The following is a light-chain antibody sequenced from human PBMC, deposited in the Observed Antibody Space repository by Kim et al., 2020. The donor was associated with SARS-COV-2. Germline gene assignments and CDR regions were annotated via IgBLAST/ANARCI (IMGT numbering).Light chain of an antibody. CDR2: ATS. Sequence: EIVLTQSPVTLSLSPGERVTLSCRASQSVSSIYLAWYQQKPGQAPRPLIHATSTRATGIPDRFSGSGSGTDFTLTISRLEPEDFAVYCSQQYDDSPYTFGQGTHLDI. CDR3: QQYDDSPYT. J-gene: IGKJ2*01. CDR1: QSVSSIY. V-gene: IGKV3-20*01.